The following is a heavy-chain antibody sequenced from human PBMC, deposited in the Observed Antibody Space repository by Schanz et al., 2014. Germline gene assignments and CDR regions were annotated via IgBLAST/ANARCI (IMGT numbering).Heavy chain of an antibody. CDR1: GFTFSRYA. J-gene: IGHJ5*02. V-gene: IGHV3-30*04. D-gene: IGHD3-10*01. Sequence: QVQLVESGGGVVQPGRSVRLSCAASGFTFSRYAMHWVRQAPGKGLEWVAVISNDGSDEHYADSVKGRFTISRDNAKNSLYLQMNSLRDEDTAVYYCARDSDRATMVRTYNWFDPWGQGTLVTVSS. CDR2: ISNDGSDE. CDR3: ARDSDRATMVRTYNWFDP.